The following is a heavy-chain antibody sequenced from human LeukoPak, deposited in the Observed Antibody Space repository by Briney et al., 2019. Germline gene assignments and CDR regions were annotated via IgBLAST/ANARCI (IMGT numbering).Heavy chain of an antibody. CDR1: GDSISSGNY. CDR2: IFHTGST. V-gene: IGHV4-38-2*02. J-gene: IGHJ4*02. D-gene: IGHD3-3*01. Sequence: SETLSLTCTVSGDSISSGNYWGWIRQPPGKGLEWIGSIFHTGSTYFNLSLKSRVTISVDTSKNQFSLRLSSVTAADTAVYYCARVRGVYYDFWSGYYDYWGQGTLVTVSS. CDR3: ARVRGVYYDFWSGYYDY.